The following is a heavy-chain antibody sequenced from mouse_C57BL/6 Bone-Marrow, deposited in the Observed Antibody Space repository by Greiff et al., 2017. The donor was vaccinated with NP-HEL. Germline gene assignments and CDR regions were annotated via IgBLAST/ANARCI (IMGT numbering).Heavy chain of an antibody. CDR1: GYTFTSYW. CDR3: ARWSDGLFAY. J-gene: IGHJ3*01. CDR2: LYPGSGST. V-gene: IGHV1-55*01. Sequence: QVQLKQPGAELVKPGASVKMSCKASGYTFTSYWITWVKQRPGQGLEWIGDLYPGSGSTNSNEKFKSKATLTVATSSSTAYMQLSSMTSEYSAVYYCARWSDGLFAYWGQGTLVTVSA. D-gene: IGHD2-3*01.